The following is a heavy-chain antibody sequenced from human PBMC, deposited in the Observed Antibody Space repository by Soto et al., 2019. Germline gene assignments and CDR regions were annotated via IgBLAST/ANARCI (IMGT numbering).Heavy chain of an antibody. V-gene: IGHV3-30*18. CDR3: AKKGGKTTRDRAPDF. CDR2: ISYDGSNK. D-gene: IGHD1-7*01. J-gene: IGHJ4*02. CDR1: GFTFSSYG. Sequence: PGGSLRLSCAASGFTFSSYGMHWVRQAPGKGLEWVAVISYDGSNKYYADSVKGRFTISRDNSKNTLYLQMNSLRAEDTAVYYCAKKGGKTTRDRAPDFWGQGTLVTVSS.